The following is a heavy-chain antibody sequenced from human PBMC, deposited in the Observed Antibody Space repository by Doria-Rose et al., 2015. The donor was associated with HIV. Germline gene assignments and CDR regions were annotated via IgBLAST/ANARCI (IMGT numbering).Heavy chain of an antibody. CDR2: IAFDGSEN. J-gene: IGHJ4*02. V-gene: IGHV3-30-3*01. D-gene: IGHD6-19*01. CDR3: ARDSDSSGWYVPYDY. CDR1: GFTFSSYA. Sequence: RLSCAASGFTFSSYALHWVRQAPGKGLEWVSTIAFDGSENHYIDSVKGRFTVSRDNSRNTLYLQMNSLRPEDTAVYYCARDSDSSGWYVPYDYWGQGTLVTVSS.